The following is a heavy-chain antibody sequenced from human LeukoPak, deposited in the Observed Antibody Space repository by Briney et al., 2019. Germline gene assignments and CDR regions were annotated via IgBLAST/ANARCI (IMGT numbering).Heavy chain of an antibody. CDR3: ARATLDN. CDR1: GVTVSDNF. J-gene: IGHJ4*02. CDR2: IYRGGST. V-gene: IGHV3-53*01. Sequence: GGSLRLSCAASGVTVSDNFISWGRQAAGKGLEWVSVIYRGGSTKYADSVKARFTISRDNSKNTVYLQMNSLRADDTAVYYCARATLDNWGQGTLVTVSS.